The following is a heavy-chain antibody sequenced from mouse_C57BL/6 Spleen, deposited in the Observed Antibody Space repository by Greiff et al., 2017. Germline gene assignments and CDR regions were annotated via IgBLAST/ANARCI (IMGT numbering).Heavy chain of an antibody. CDR3: ARWLQGAMDY. CDR1: GYTFTNYW. J-gene: IGHJ4*01. CDR2: IYPGGGYT. V-gene: IGHV1-63*01. D-gene: IGHD2-2*01. Sequence: QVQLQQPGAELVRPGTSVKMSCKASGYTFTNYWIGWAKQRPGHGLEWIGDIYPGGGYTNYNEKFKGKATLTADKSSSTAYLQFSSLTSEDSAIYYGARWLQGAMDYWGQGTSVTVSS.